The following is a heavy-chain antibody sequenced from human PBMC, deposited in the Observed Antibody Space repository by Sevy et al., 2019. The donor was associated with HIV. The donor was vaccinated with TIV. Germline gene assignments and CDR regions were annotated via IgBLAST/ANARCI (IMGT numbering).Heavy chain of an antibody. CDR1: GGSISSFY. J-gene: IGHJ6*02. Sequence: SETLSLTCTVSGGSISSFYWSWIRQPPGKGLEWIGYIYYSGSTNYKPSLESRVSISTDTSKNQFSLKLSSVTAADTAVYSCARALADYYYAMDVWGQGTTVTVSS. CDR3: ARALADYYYAMDV. V-gene: IGHV4-59*01. CDR2: IYYSGST.